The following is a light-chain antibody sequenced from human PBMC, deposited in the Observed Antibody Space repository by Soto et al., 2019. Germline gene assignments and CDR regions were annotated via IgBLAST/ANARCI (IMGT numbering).Light chain of an antibody. CDR3: QSYDSSLSALYV. Sequence: QSVLTQPPSVSGAPGQRVTISCTGSSSNIGAGYDVHWYQQLPGTAPKLLIYGNSNRPSGVPDRFSGSKSGTSASLAITGLQAEDEADYYSQSYDSSLSALYVXGTGTKVIVL. V-gene: IGLV1-40*01. CDR1: SSNIGAGYD. CDR2: GNS. J-gene: IGLJ1*01.